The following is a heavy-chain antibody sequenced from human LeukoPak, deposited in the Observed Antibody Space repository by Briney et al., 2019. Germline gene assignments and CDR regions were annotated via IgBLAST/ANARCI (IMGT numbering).Heavy chain of an antibody. CDR1: GYTFISYA. CDR2: INAGNGNT. J-gene: IGHJ4*02. V-gene: IGHV1-3*01. D-gene: IGHD6-19*01. Sequence: ASVKVSCKASGYTFISYAMHWVRQAPGQRLEWMGWINAGNGNTKYSQKFQGRVTITRDTSASTAYMKLSSLRSEDTAVYYCATDSIAVAGTDYWGQGTLVTVSS. CDR3: ATDSIAVAGTDY.